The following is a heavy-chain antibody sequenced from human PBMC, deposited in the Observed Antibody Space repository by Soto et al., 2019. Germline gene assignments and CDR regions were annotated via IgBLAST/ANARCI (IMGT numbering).Heavy chain of an antibody. D-gene: IGHD2-21*02. CDR1: GASISSSGYS. J-gene: IGHJ4*02. Sequence: SETLSLTCAVSGASISSSGYSWNWIRQAPGRGLEWIGSFLYTGTSSYDPSLKSRVTISADKSKNQFSLQLTSVTAADTAVYHCARGGGLTDCAGYCQPDYWGKGTLVPSPQ. CDR2: FLYTGTS. V-gene: IGHV4-30-2*01. CDR3: ARGGGLTDCAGYCQPDY.